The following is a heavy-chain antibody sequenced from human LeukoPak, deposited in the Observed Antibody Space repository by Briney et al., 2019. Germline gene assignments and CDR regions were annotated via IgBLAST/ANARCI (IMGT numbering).Heavy chain of an antibody. CDR1: GFTFSSYS. V-gene: IGHV3-48*02. D-gene: IGHD5-18*01. CDR3: AKEGTAMASSYFDY. Sequence: GGSLRLSCAASGFTFSSYSMNWVRQAPGKGLEWISYISSSGSTINYADSVKGRFTISRDSAKNSLYLQMNSLRDEDTAMYYCAKEGTAMASSYFDYWGQGTLITVSS. CDR2: ISSSGSTI. J-gene: IGHJ4*02.